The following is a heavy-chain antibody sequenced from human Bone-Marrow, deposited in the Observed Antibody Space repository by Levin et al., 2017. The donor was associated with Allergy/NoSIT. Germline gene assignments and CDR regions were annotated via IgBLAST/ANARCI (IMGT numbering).Heavy chain of an antibody. CDR3: ARGTGSPRIAVAGHNWFDP. CDR1: GGSISSSSYY. D-gene: IGHD6-19*01. J-gene: IGHJ5*02. Sequence: SETLSLTCTVSGGSISSSSYYWGWIRQPPGKGLEWIGSIYYSGSTYYNPSLKSRVTISVDTSKNQSSLKLSSVTAADTAVYYCARGTGSPRIAVAGHNWFDPWGQGTLVTVSS. V-gene: IGHV4-39*07. CDR2: IYYSGST.